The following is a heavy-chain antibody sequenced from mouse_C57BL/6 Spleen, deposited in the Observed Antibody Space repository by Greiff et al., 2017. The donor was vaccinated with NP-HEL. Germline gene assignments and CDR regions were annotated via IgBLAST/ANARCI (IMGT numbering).Heavy chain of an antibody. CDR2: ISSGGSYT. Sequence: DVKLVESGGDLVKPGGSLKLSCAASGFTFSSYGMSWVRQTPDKRLEWVATISSGGSYTYYPDSVKGRFTISRDNAKNTLYLQMSSLKSEDTAMYYCARHEGTTALDYWGQGTTLTVSS. V-gene: IGHV5-6*02. CDR1: GFTFSSYG. J-gene: IGHJ2*01. CDR3: ARHEGTTALDY. D-gene: IGHD1-2*01.